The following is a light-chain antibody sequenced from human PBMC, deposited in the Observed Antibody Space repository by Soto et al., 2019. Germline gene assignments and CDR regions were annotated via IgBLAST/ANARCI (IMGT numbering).Light chain of an antibody. CDR2: DVS. J-gene: IGLJ1*01. CDR1: SSDVGGYNY. V-gene: IGLV2-14*01. Sequence: QSALTQPASVSGSPGQSITISCIGTSSDVGGYNYVSWYQQHPGKAPKLMIYDVSNRPSGVSNRFSGSKSGNTASLTISGLQAEDKADYYCSSYTSSSTLGVFGTGTKLTVL. CDR3: SSYTSSSTLGV.